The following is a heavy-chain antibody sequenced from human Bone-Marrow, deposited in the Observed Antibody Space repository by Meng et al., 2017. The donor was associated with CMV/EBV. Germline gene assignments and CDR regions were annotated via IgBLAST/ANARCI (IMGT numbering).Heavy chain of an antibody. V-gene: IGHV3-23*01. Sequence: GGSLRLSCAASGFTFSSYSMNWVRQAPGKGLEWVSTINSSGGSTYYADSVKGRFTISRDNSKNTLYLQMNSLRAEDTAVYYCANVARNFDYWGQGTLVTVSS. CDR3: ANVARNFDY. CDR2: INSSGGST. CDR1: GFTFSSYS. D-gene: IGHD1-14*01. J-gene: IGHJ4*02.